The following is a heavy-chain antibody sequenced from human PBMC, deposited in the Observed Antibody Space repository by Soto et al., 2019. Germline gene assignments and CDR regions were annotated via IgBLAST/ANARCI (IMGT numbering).Heavy chain of an antibody. CDR2: INPNSGGT. J-gene: IGHJ6*02. D-gene: IGHD1-1*01. V-gene: IGHV1-2*04. CDR1: GYTFTGYY. CDR3: ARGLEYYYYGMDV. Sequence: SCKASGYTFTGYYMHWVRQAPGQGLEWMGWINPNSGGTNYAQKFQGWVTMTRDTSISTAYMELSRLRSDDTAVYYCARGLEYYYYGMDVWGQGTTVTVSS.